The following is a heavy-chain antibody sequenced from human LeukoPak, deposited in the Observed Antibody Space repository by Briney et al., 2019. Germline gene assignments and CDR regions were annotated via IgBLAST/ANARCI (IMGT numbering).Heavy chain of an antibody. Sequence: PGGSLRLSCAASGFTVSSNYMSWVRQAPGKGLEWVSFIDGSSRYIYYADSVKGRFTISRDNTRNSLYLQMNSLRAEDTAVYYCARIRGHCSSTTCPNFHYWGQGTLVTVSS. CDR3: ARIRGHCSSTTCPNFHY. J-gene: IGHJ4*02. CDR2: IDGSSRYI. CDR1: GFTVSSNY. V-gene: IGHV3-21*01. D-gene: IGHD2-2*01.